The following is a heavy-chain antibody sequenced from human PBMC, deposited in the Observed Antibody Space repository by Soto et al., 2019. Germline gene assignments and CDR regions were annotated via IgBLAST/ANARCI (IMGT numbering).Heavy chain of an antibody. CDR2: IRSKGYGGTT. J-gene: IGHJ6*02. D-gene: IGHD2-2*01. Sequence: GGSLRLSCTGSGFTFGDFGMSWFRQAPGKGLEWLSFIRSKGYGGTTESAASARGRFITSRDDSKSIAYLQMNSLKTEDTAVYYCASLTSWSQEYYYGMDVWGQGTTVTVSS. CDR1: GFTFGDFG. V-gene: IGHV3-49*03. CDR3: ASLTSWSQEYYYGMDV.